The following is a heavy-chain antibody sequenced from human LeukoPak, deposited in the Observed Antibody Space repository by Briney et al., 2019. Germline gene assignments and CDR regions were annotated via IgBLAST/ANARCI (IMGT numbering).Heavy chain of an antibody. CDR1: GGSISSHY. D-gene: IGHD5-24*01. CDR3: ARDQDGYNSYFDY. V-gene: IGHV4-59*11. Sequence: RPSETLSLTCTVSGGSISSHYWSWIRQPPGKGLEWIGYIYYSGSTNYNPSLKSRVTISVDTSKNQFSLKLSSVTAADTAVYYCARDQDGYNSYFDYWGQGTLVTVSS. CDR2: IYYSGST. J-gene: IGHJ4*02.